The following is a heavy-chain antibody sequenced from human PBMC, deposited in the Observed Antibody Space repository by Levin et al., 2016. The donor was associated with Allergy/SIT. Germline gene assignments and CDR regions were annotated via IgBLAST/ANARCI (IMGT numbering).Heavy chain of an antibody. V-gene: IGHV1-18*01. J-gene: IGHJ1*01. D-gene: IGHD3-22*01. CDR2: ISAYSGDT. Sequence: ASVKVSCKAAGYTFTSYGISWVRQAPGQGLEWVGWISAYSGDTNYAQQLQGRVTMTTDTSTSTAYMELRSLRSDDTAVYYCARVYDSSGYYSSEYFQHWGQGTLVTVSS. CDR3: ARVYDSSGYYSSEYFQH. CDR1: GYTFTSYG.